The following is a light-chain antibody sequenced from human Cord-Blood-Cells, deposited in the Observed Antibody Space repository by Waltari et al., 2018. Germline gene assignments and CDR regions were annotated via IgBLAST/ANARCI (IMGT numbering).Light chain of an antibody. Sequence: QTVVTQEPSFSVSPGGTVTLTCGLSSGPASTRYYPRWYQQTPGPAPRTLIYSTNTRSSGVPDRFSGSILGNKAALTITGAQADDESDYYCVLYMGSGISVFGGGTKLTVL. V-gene: IGLV8-61*01. CDR3: VLYMGSGISV. CDR1: SGPASTRYY. CDR2: STN. J-gene: IGLJ3*02.